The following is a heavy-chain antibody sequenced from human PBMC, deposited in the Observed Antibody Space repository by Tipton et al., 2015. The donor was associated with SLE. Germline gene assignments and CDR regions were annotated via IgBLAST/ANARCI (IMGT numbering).Heavy chain of an antibody. Sequence: TLSLTCTVSGGSMSGYYWSWIRQPAGKGLEWFGRIYSSEITNYNPPFKSRVTMSVDTSKNQFSLKLSSVTAADTAVYYCARDFQPQAFDLWGQGTMVTVSS. CDR3: ARDFQPQAFDL. J-gene: IGHJ3*01. CDR1: GGSMSGYY. V-gene: IGHV4-4*07. CDR2: IYSSEIT.